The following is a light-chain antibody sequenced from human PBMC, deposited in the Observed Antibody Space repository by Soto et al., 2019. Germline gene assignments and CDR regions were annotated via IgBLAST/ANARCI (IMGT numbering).Light chain of an antibody. V-gene: IGKV3-20*01. CDR2: GAS. Sequence: EIVLTQSPGTLSLSPGERATLSCRASQSVSNNYLAWYQQKPGQAPRLLIYGASNRATGIPARFSGSGSGTDFTLTISRLEPEDFALYYCQQYGSSPPVTFGQGTLLEIK. CDR1: QSVSNNY. J-gene: IGKJ5*01. CDR3: QQYGSSPPVT.